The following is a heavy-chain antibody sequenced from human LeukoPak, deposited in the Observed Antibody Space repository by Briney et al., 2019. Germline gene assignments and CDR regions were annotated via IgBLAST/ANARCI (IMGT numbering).Heavy chain of an antibody. D-gene: IGHD6-13*01. J-gene: IGHJ4*02. CDR3: AREFPPSRSIAAAGHYFDY. CDR2: INPSGGST. Sequence: ASVKVSCKASGYTFTNYYMHWVRQAPGHGLEWMGIINPSGGSTTYAQKFQGRVTMTGDTSTSTVYMELSSLRSEDTAVYYCAREFPPSRSIAAAGHYFDYWGQGSLVTVSS. V-gene: IGHV1-46*01. CDR1: GYTFTNYY.